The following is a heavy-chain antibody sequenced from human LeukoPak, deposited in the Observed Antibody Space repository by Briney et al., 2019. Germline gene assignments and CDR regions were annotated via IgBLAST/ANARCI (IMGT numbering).Heavy chain of an antibody. J-gene: IGHJ1*01. V-gene: IGHV3-30*03. CDR2: ISSDGNKK. CDR1: GFTFSRYG. Sequence: GGSLRLSCAASGFTFSRYGMHWVRQAPGKGPEWVTVISSDGNKKYYIDSVKGRFTISRDNSKNTLYLQMNSLRAEDTALYYCATYSSLNRREFQYWGQGTLLTVSS. D-gene: IGHD3-22*01. CDR3: ATYSSLNRREFQY.